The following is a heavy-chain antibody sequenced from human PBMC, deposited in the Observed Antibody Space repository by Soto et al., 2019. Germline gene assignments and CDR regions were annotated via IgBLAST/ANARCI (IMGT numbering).Heavy chain of an antibody. J-gene: IGHJ4*02. V-gene: IGHV1-2*02. CDR1: GYTFTGYY. CDR2: INPNSGGT. D-gene: IGHD3-22*01. CDR3: ARDLEYYYDSSGHGSDY. Sequence: SVKGSCKASGYTFTGYYMHWVRQAPGQGLEWMGWINPNSGGTNYAQKFQGRVTMTRDTSISTAYMELSRLRSDDTAVYYCARDLEYYYDSSGHGSDYWGQGTLVTVSS.